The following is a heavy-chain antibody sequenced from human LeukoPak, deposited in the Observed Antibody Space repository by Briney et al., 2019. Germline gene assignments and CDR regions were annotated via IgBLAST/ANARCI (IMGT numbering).Heavy chain of an antibody. V-gene: IGHV4-59*08. CDR2: IYYSGST. D-gene: IGHD3-22*01. J-gene: IGHJ4*02. CDR1: GDSISSYH. Sequence: PSETLSLTCTVSGDSISSYHWSWIRQPPGKGLEWIGYIYYSGSTTYNPSLTSRVNISVDTSQNQFSLKLSPVTAADTAVYYCARRYYYDSSGYSNWGQGTLVTVSS. CDR3: ARRYYYDSSGYSN.